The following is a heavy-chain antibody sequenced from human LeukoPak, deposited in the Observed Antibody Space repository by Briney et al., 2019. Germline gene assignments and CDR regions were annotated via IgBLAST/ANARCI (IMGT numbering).Heavy chain of an antibody. Sequence: ASVKVSCNASGYTFTSYDISWVRQAPGQGLEWMGWISVYNGHTNYAQKLQGRVTMTTDTSTSTAYMELRSLRSDDTAVYYCAREWTSRSGAAAGFPWGQGTLVTVSS. CDR1: GYTFTSYD. D-gene: IGHD6-13*01. V-gene: IGHV1-18*01. CDR2: ISVYNGHT. CDR3: AREWTSRSGAAAGFP. J-gene: IGHJ5*02.